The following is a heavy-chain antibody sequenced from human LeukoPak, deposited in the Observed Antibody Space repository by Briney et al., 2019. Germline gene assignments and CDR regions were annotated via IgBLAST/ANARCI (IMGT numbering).Heavy chain of an antibody. CDR2: IYSGGST. CDR1: GFTVSSNY. Sequence: GGSLRLSCAASGFTVSSNYMSWVRQAPGKGLEWVSVIYSGGSTYYADSVKGRFTISRDNSKNTLYLQMNSLRAEDTAVYYCARGWMGVPAAIFDYWGQGTLVTVSS. CDR3: ARGWMGVPAAIFDY. V-gene: IGHV3-53*01. D-gene: IGHD2-2*01. J-gene: IGHJ4*02.